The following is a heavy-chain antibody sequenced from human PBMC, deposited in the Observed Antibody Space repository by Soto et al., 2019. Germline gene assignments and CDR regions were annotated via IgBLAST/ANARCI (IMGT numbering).Heavy chain of an antibody. Sequence: SETLSLTCTVSGGSISSSSYYWGWIRQPPGKGLEWIGSIYYSGSTYYNPSLKSRVTISVDTSKNQFSLKLSSVTAADTAVYYCARSGPFWSGYLYYMDVWGKGTTVTVSS. CDR1: GGSISSSSYY. V-gene: IGHV4-39*01. CDR2: IYYSGST. J-gene: IGHJ6*03. D-gene: IGHD3-3*01. CDR3: ARSGPFWSGYLYYMDV.